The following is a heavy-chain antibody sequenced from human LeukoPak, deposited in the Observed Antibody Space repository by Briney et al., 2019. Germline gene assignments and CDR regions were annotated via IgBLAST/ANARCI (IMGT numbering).Heavy chain of an antibody. Sequence: GGYLSLYCAAYGFTFSSYSMNWLRQAPGQELEWVSYISSGSSYIYYADSVKGRFTITRDNAKNSLYLQMNSLRAEDTAVYYCARELREFDYWGQGTLVTVSS. V-gene: IGHV3-21*01. D-gene: IGHD3-3*01. CDR3: ARELREFDY. CDR2: ISSGSSYI. J-gene: IGHJ4*02. CDR1: GFTFSSYS.